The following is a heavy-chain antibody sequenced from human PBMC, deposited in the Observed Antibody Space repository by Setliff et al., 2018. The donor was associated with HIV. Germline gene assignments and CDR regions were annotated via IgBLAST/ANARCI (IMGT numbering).Heavy chain of an antibody. J-gene: IGHJ6*03. CDR2: IYDGGTT. CDR1: GFSVSSKY. CDR3: ARVERLPAGFYYYYYMDV. D-gene: IGHD1-26*01. Sequence: GGSLRLSCAASGFSVSSKYMSWVRQAPGKGLEWVSIIYDGGTTYYADSVKGRFSISSDYSKNTVYLQMNSLRAEDTAVYYCARVERLPAGFYYYYYMDVWGKGTTVTVSS. V-gene: IGHV3-53*01.